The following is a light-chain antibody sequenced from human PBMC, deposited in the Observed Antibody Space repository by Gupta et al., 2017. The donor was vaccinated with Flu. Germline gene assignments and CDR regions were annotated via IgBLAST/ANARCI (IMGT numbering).Light chain of an antibody. CDR2: NVN. V-gene: IGLV2-14*03. Sequence: TTSSTATTSAIGRGTFVSWYHNSPAHAPNLFLFNVNARPSVVAHRFSGSNYATTASLTISALQAEDEADYFCPSYTATNTFGVFGGGTKLTVL. CDR3: PSYTATNTFGV. J-gene: IGLJ3*02. CDR1: TSAIGRGTF.